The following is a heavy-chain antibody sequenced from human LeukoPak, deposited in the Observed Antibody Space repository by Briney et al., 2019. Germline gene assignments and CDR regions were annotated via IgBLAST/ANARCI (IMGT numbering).Heavy chain of an antibody. J-gene: IGHJ4*02. V-gene: IGHV1-2*02. Sequence: GASVKVSCKASGYTFTGYYMHWVRQAPGQGLEWMGWISPNSGGTSYAQKFQGRVTMTRDTSLSTAYMELSGLRSDDTAVYYCARPNYYDSSGQFDYWGQGALVIVSS. D-gene: IGHD3-22*01. CDR2: ISPNSGGT. CDR3: ARPNYYDSSGQFDY. CDR1: GYTFTGYY.